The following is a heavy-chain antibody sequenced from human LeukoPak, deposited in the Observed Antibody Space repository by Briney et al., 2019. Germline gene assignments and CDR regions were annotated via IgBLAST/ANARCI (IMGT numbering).Heavy chain of an antibody. CDR2: IYHSGST. Sequence: SETLSLTCAVSGGSISSSNWWSWVRQPPGKGLEWIGEIYHSGSTNYNPSLKSRVTISVDKSKNQFSLKLSSVPAADTAVYYCARQPPPVASGPLGLDYWGQGTLVTVSS. V-gene: IGHV4-4*02. CDR1: GGSISSSNW. CDR3: ARQPPPVASGPLGLDY. J-gene: IGHJ4*02. D-gene: IGHD2-15*01.